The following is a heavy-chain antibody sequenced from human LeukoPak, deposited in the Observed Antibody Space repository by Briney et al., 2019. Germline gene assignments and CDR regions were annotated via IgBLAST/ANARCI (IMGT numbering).Heavy chain of an antibody. D-gene: IGHD3-16*02. J-gene: IGHJ4*01. CDR3: ATLNRMITFGGVIVESFDY. CDR2: FDPEDGET. CDR1: GYTLTELS. V-gene: IGHV1-24*01. Sequence: APVKSSCTVSGYTLTELSMHWVRQAPGKGLEWMGGFDPEDGETIYAQKFQGRVTMTEDTSTDTAYMELSSLRSEDTAVYYCATLNRMITFGGVIVESFDYWGEGTLASVSS.